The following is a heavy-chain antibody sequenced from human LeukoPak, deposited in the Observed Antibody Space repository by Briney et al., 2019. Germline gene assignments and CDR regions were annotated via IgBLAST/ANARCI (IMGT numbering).Heavy chain of an antibody. CDR1: GGSFSGYY. Sequence: SETLSLTCAVYGGSFSGYYWSWLRQPPGKGLEWIGEINHSGSTNYNPSLKSRVTISVDTSKNQFSLKLSSVTAADTAVYYCAGHHDKEQYYYDSSGYYLANWFDPWGQGTLVTVSS. CDR2: INHSGST. D-gene: IGHD3-22*01. V-gene: IGHV4-34*01. J-gene: IGHJ5*02. CDR3: AGHHDKEQYYYDSSGYYLANWFDP.